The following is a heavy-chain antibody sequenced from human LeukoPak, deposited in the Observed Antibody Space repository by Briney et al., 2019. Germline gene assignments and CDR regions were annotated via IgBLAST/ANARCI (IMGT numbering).Heavy chain of an antibody. V-gene: IGHV3-21*01. CDR2: ISSSSNYI. D-gene: IGHD2/OR15-2a*01. CDR3: ARVSILIVPYYAFDI. J-gene: IGHJ3*02. CDR1: GFTFSTYG. Sequence: PGGSLRLSCAASGFTFSTYGMSWVRQAPGKGLEWVSSISSSSNYIYYADSVKGRFTISRDNAKNSLYLQMNSLRAEDTAVYYCARVSILIVPYYAFDIWGQGTMVTVSS.